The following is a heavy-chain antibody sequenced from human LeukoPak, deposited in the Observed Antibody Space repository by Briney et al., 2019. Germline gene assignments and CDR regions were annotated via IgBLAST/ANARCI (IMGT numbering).Heavy chain of an antibody. J-gene: IGHJ6*02. CDR1: GYTFTSYD. D-gene: IGHD6-13*01. V-gene: IGHV1-8*01. CDR2: MNPNSGNT. Sequence: ASVKVSCKASGYTFTSYDINWVRQATGQGLEWMGWMNPNSGNTGYAQKFQGRVTMTRNTSISTAYMELSSLRSEDTAVYYCAKGRGAAALYGMGVLGQGTTVTVSS. CDR3: AKGRGAAALYGMGV.